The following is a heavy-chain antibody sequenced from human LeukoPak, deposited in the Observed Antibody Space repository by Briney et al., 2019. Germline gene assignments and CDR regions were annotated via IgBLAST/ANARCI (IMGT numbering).Heavy chain of an antibody. CDR2: IIPILGIA. V-gene: IGHV1-69*04. Sequence: SVKVSCKASGGTFSSYAISWVRQAPGQGLEWMGRIIPILGIANYAQKFQGRVTITADKSTSTAYMELRSLRSDDTAVYYCAREGPRSGGWFDPWGQGTLVTVSS. CDR1: GGTFSSYA. D-gene: IGHD3-10*01. J-gene: IGHJ5*02. CDR3: AREGPRSGGWFDP.